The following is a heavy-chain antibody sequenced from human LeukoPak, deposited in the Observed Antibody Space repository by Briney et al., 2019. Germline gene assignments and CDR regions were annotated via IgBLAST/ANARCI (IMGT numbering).Heavy chain of an antibody. CDR2: INHSGST. Sequence: SESLSLTCAVYGGSFSGYYWSWIRQPPGKGLEWIGEINHSGSTNYNPSLKSRVTISVDTSKNQFSLKLSSVTAADTAVYYCARGLWSWSYFQHWGQGTLVTVSS. D-gene: IGHD2-21*01. CDR3: ARGLWSWSYFQH. J-gene: IGHJ1*01. CDR1: GGSFSGYY. V-gene: IGHV4-34*01.